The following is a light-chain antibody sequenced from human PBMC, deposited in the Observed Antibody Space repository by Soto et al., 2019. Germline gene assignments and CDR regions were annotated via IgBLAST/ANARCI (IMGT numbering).Light chain of an antibody. Sequence: DIQLTQSPSLLSASVGDRVTITCRASQGISTYLAWYQQTSGKAPKLLIYDASSLESGVPSRFSGSGSGTEFTLTISSLQPDDFATYYCQQYNSYPWTFGQGTKVDI. CDR2: DAS. V-gene: IGKV1-9*01. CDR3: QQYNSYPWT. J-gene: IGKJ1*01. CDR1: QGISTY.